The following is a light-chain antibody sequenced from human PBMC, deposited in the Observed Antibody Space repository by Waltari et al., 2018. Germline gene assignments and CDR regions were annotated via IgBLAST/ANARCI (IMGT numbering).Light chain of an antibody. CDR2: WAS. Sequence: DIVMTQSPDSLAVSLGERATINCKSSQSVLYSSNNKNYLAWYQQKPGQPPKLLIYWASTRESGVPDRFSGSGSGTDFTLTISSLQPEDFVTYYCQQANSFPRTFGQGTKVEIK. V-gene: IGKV4-1*01. CDR3: QQANSFPRT. J-gene: IGKJ1*01. CDR1: QSVLYSSNNKNY.